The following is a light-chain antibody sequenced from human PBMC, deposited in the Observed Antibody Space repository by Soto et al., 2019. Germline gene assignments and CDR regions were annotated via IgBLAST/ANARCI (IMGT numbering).Light chain of an antibody. J-gene: IGKJ5*01. CDR1: QSLTTSY. CDR3: QQYGSSPT. CDR2: GAS. Sequence: EIVLTQSPGTLSLFPGERVTLSCRASQSLTTSYLAWYQQKPGQAPRLLIYGASSRATGIPDRFSGSGSGTDFTLTISRLEPEDFAVYYCQQYGSSPTFGQGTRLEIK. V-gene: IGKV3-20*01.